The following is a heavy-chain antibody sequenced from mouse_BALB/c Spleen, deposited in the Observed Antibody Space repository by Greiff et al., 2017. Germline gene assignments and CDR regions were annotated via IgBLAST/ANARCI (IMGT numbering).Heavy chain of an antibody. J-gene: IGHJ4*01. CDR1: GFSLTSYG. Sequence: VKLVESGPGLVAPSQSLSITCTVSGFSLTSYGVHWVRQPPGKGLEWLGVIWGGSTNYNSALMSRLSISKDNSKSQVFLKMNSLQTDDTAMYYCARSYYYGSSYVYAMDYWGQGTSVTVSS. CDR2: IWGGST. CDR3: ARSYYYGSSYVYAMDY. D-gene: IGHD1-1*01. V-gene: IGHV2-9*02.